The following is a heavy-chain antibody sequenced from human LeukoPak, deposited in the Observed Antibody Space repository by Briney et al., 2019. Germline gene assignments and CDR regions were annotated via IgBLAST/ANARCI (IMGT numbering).Heavy chain of an antibody. J-gene: IGHJ4*02. CDR1: GGSISSGGYS. CDR2: IYHSGST. D-gene: IGHD3-9*01. CDR3: ARLDWESGGSESFDY. V-gene: IGHV4-30-2*01. Sequence: SQTLSLTCAVSGGSISSGGYSWSWIRQPPGKGLEWIGYIYHSGSTYYNPSLKSRVTISVDRSKNQFSLKVISVSAADTAVYYCARLDWESGGSESFDYWGQGNLVTVSS.